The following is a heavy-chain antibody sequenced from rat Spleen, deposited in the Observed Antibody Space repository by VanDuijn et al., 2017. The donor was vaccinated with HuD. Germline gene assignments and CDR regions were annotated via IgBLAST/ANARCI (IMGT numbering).Heavy chain of an antibody. CDR1: GYSITSSYR. J-gene: IGHJ3*01. CDR2: IDSGGST. Sequence: EVQLQESGPGLVKPSQSLSLTCSVTGYSITSSYRWNWIRKFPGNKLEWMGYIDSGGSTNYNPSLKSRISISRDTSKNQFFLQVNSLSIEDTATYYCARSEGTHYYLPFADWGQGTLVAVSS. D-gene: IGHD1-6*01. CDR3: ARSEGTHYYLPFAD. V-gene: IGHV3-3*01.